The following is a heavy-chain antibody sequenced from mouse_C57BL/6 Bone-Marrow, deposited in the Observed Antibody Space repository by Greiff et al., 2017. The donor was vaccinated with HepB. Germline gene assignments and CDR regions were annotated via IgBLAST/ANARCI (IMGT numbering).Heavy chain of an antibody. J-gene: IGHJ2*01. V-gene: IGHV3-6*01. CDR3: ARGVGGY. CDR2: ISYDGSN. D-gene: IGHD1-1*02. CDR1: GYSITSGYY. Sequence: EVKLQESGPGLVKPSQSLSLTCSVTGYSITSGYYWNWIRQFPGNKLEWMGYISYDGSNNYNPSLKNRISITRDTSKNQFFLKLNSVTTEDTATYYCARGVGGYWGQGTTLTVSS.